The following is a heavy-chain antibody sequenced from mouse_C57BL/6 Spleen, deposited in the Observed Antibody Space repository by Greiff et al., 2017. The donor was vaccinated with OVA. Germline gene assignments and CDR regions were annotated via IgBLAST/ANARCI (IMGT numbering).Heavy chain of an antibody. V-gene: IGHV1-55*01. CDR3: ARSGGYFDY. CDR1: GYTFTSYW. Sequence: QVHVKQSGAELVKPGASVKMSCKASGYTFTSYWITWVKQRPGQGLEWIGDIYPGSGSTNYNEKFKSKATLTVDKSSSTAYMQLSSLTSEDSAVYYCARSGGYFDYWGQGTTLTVSS. CDR2: IYPGSGST. J-gene: IGHJ2*01. D-gene: IGHD3-1*01.